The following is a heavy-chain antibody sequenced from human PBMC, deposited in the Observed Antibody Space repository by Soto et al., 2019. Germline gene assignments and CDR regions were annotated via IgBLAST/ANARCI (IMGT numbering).Heavy chain of an antibody. CDR1: GFTFSDYY. J-gene: IGHJ3*02. V-gene: IGHV3-11*06. CDR2: ISSSSSYI. Sequence: GGSLRLSCAASGFTFSDYYMSWIRQAPGKGLEWVSYISSSSSYIYYADSVKGRFTISRDNAKNLLYLQMNSLRAEDTAVYYCARDRNDFWSGYYSDAFDIWGQGTMVTVSS. D-gene: IGHD3-3*01. CDR3: ARDRNDFWSGYYSDAFDI.